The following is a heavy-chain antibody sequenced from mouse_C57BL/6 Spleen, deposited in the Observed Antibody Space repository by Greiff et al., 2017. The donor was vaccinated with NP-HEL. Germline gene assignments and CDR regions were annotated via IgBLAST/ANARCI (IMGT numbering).Heavy chain of an antibody. CDR3: ASYDGSSYWFAY. J-gene: IGHJ3*01. CDR1: GYTFTSYW. V-gene: IGHV1-64*01. D-gene: IGHD1-1*01. CDR2: IHPNSGST. Sequence: QVQLQQPGAELVKPGASVKLSCKASGYTFTSYWMHWVKQRPGQGLEWIGMIHPNSGSTNYNEKFKSKATLTVDKSSSTAYMQLSSLTSEDSAVYYCASYDGSSYWFAYWGQGTLVTVSA.